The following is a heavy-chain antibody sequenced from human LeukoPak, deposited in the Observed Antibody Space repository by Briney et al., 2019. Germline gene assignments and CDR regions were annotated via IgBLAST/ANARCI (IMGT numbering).Heavy chain of an antibody. CDR1: GFTFSNYW. J-gene: IGHJ6*02. CDR2: INRDGSER. Sequence: GGSLRLSCAASGFTFSNYWMTWVRQAPGKGLEWVVNINRDGSERYYVDSVKGRFTISRDDAKSSLYLQMNSLRAEDTAVYYCARRNAMDVWGQGTTV. V-gene: IGHV3-7*03. CDR3: ARRNAMDV.